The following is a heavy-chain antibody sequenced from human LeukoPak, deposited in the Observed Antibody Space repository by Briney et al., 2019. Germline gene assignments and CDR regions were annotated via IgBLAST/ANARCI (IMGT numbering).Heavy chain of an antibody. D-gene: IGHD3-9*01. CDR1: GYPFSSYD. J-gene: IGHJ4*02. V-gene: IGHV1-8*01. Sequence: GASVKVSCKSSGYPFSSYDINWVRQATGQGLEWVGWMNPNSGNTAYAQKFQGRVTMTRNTSTSTAYMELSSLRSDDTAVYYCARGTRDYDILTGYSKPRFDYWGQGTLVTVSS. CDR3: ARGTRDYDILTGYSKPRFDY. CDR2: MNPNSGNT.